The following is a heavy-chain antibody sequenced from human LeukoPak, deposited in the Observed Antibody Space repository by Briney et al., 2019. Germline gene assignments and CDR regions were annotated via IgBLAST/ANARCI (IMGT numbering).Heavy chain of an antibody. Sequence: ASVKVSCKASGYTFTGYHMHWVRQAPGQGLEWMGWINPNSGGTNYAQKFQGRVTMTRDTSISTAYMELSRLRSDDTAVYYCARAGKYDFWSGSLDYWGQGTLVTVSS. CDR3: ARAGKYDFWSGSLDY. D-gene: IGHD3-3*01. V-gene: IGHV1-2*02. J-gene: IGHJ4*02. CDR2: INPNSGGT. CDR1: GYTFTGYH.